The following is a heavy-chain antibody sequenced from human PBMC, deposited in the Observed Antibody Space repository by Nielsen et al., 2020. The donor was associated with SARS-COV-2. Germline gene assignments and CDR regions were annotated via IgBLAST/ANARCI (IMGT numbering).Heavy chain of an antibody. J-gene: IGHJ5*02. CDR1: GFTFSSYD. CDR2: IGTAGDT. Sequence: GSLRLSCAASGFTFSSYDMHWVRQATGKGLEWVSAIGTAGDTYYPGSVKGRFTISRENAKNSLYLQMNSLRAGDTAVYYCARGSITGGFDPWGQGTLVTVSS. CDR3: ARGSITGGFDP. D-gene: IGHD1-20*01. V-gene: IGHV3-13*04.